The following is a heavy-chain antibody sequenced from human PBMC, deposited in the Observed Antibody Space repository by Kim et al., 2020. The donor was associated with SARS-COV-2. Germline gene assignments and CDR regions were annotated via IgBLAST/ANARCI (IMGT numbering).Heavy chain of an antibody. D-gene: IGHD4-17*01. CDR2: IRSKPNNYAT. V-gene: IGHV3-73*01. CDR1: GFTFSASA. Sequence: GGSLRLSCAAAGFTFSASAMHWVRQASGIGLEWVGRIRSKPNNYATSYAASVTGRFTNSRDDSTNTVYLQMDSLKTDDTAVYFCSRHSGKHGDRGFDNWG. J-gene: IGHJ4*01. CDR3: SRHSGKHGDRGFDN.